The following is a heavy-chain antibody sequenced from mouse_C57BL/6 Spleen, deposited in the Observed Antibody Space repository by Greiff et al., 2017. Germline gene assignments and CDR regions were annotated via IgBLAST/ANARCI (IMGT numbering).Heavy chain of an antibody. D-gene: IGHD1-1*01. Sequence: VQLQQPGAELVKPGASVKVSCKASGYTFTSYWMHWVKQRPGQGLEWIGRIHPSDSDTIYNQKFKGKATLTVDKSSSTAYMQLSSLTSEDSAVYNCATKSTPVVADYAMDYWGQGTSVTVSS. CDR2: IHPSDSDT. J-gene: IGHJ4*01. CDR1: GYTFTSYW. V-gene: IGHV1-74*01. CDR3: ATKSTPVVADYAMDY.